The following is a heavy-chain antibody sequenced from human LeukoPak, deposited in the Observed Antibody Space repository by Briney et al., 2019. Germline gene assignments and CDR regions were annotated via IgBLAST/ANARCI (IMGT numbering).Heavy chain of an antibody. CDR2: IYYSGST. Sequence: SETLSLTCTVSGGSISSYYWSWIRQPPGKGLEGMGVIYYSGSTNYNPSLHSRVTISLDTSKIQFSLKLSSVTAADTPVYYCARHKVDDYGHPHGIYYYYYGMDVWGQGTTVTVSS. CDR3: ARHKVDDYGHPHGIYYYYYGMDV. J-gene: IGHJ6*02. CDR1: GGSISSYY. V-gene: IGHV4-59*08. D-gene: IGHD4-17*01.